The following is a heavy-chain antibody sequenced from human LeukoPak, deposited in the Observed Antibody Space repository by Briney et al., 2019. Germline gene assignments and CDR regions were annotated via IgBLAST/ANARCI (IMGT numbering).Heavy chain of an antibody. J-gene: IGHJ4*02. CDR1: GYTSTGYY. CDR3: ASTLKVTTPFSLRY. Sequence: ASVKVSCKASGYTSTGYYIHWVRQAPGQGLEWMGWINPNSSGTNYAQKFQGWVTMTRDTSISTAYMELSRLRSDDTAVYYCASTLKVTTPFSLRYWGQGTLVTVSS. D-gene: IGHD4-17*01. V-gene: IGHV1-2*04. CDR2: INPNSSGT.